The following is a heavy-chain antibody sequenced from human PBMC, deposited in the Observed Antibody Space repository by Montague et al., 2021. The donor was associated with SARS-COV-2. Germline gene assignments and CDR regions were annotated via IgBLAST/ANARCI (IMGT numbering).Heavy chain of an antibody. J-gene: IGHJ3*02. CDR3: ARDRTFRDGYLDAFEI. CDR2: IYHSGTT. V-gene: IGHV4-38-2*02. CDR1: GYSISSGYY. D-gene: IGHD5-24*01. Sequence: SETLSLTCTVSGYSISSGYYWGWIRKFPGKGLEWIGSIYHSGTTYYNPSLKSRVTISVDTSKNQFSLKMYSATAADTAQFYCARDRTFRDGYLDAFEIWGPGTMVTVSS.